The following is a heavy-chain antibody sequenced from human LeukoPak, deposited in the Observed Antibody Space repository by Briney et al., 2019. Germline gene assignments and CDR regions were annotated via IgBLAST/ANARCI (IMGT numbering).Heavy chain of an antibody. V-gene: IGHV3-23*01. CDR2: ISGGGGST. CDR1: GLIFSSYA. J-gene: IGHJ4*02. CDR3: AKDASTVTLHADY. D-gene: IGHD4-17*01. Sequence: GGSLRLSCAASGLIFSSYAMSWVRQAPGKGLEWVSAISGGGGSTYYADSVKGRFTISRDNSKNTLYLQMNSLRAEDTAVYYCAKDASTVTLHADYWGQGTLVTVSS.